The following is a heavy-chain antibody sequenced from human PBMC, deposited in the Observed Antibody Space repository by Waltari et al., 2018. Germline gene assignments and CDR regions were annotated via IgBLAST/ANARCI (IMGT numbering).Heavy chain of an antibody. J-gene: IGHJ5*02. Sequence: QLQLQESGPGLVKPSETLSLTCTVSGGSISSSSYYWGWIRQPPGKGLEWIGGIYYSGTTYYNPSLKSRVTISVDTSKNQFSLKLSSVTAADTAVYYCAGGIWQLLSFPCFDPWGQGTLVTVSS. CDR2: IYYSGTT. CDR3: AGGIWQLLSFPCFDP. D-gene: IGHD2-2*01. V-gene: IGHV4-39*07. CDR1: GGSISSSSYY.